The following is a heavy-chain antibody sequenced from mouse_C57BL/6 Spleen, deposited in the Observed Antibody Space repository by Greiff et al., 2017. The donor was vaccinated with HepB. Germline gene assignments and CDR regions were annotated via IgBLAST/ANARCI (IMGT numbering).Heavy chain of an antibody. D-gene: IGHD1-1*01. V-gene: IGHV1-72*01. CDR3: ARDGSRGSYYFDY. J-gene: IGHJ2*01. Sequence: QVQLKQPGAELVKPGASVKLSCKASGYTFTSYWMHWVKQRPGRGLEWIGRIDPNSGGTKYNEKFKSKATLTVDKPSSTAYMQLSSLTSEDSAVYDCARDGSRGSYYFDYWGQGTTLTVSS. CDR2: IDPNSGGT. CDR1: GYTFTSYW.